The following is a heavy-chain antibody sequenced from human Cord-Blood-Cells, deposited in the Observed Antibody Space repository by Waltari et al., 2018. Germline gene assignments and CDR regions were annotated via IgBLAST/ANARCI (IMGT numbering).Heavy chain of an antibody. J-gene: IGHJ4*02. CDR3: ARDRRISSWFDY. CDR2: IWYDGSNK. D-gene: IGHD6-13*01. CDR1: GFPFSSYG. V-gene: IGHV3-33*01. Sequence: QVQLVESGGGVVQPGRSLRLSCAASGFPFSSYGIPWVRQAPGKGLEWVAVIWYDGSNKYYADSVKGRFTISRDNSKNTLYLQMNSLRAEDTAVYYCARDRRISSWFDYWGQGTLVTVSS.